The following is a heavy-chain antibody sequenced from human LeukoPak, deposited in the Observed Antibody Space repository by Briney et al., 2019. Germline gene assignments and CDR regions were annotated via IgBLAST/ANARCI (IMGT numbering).Heavy chain of an antibody. CDR1: GYTFTSYG. CDR2: ISAYNGNT. D-gene: IGHD3-22*01. V-gene: IGHV1-18*01. J-gene: IGHJ4*02. CDR3: ARVTYYYDSSGYKLPYYFDY. Sequence: ASVKVSCKASGYTFTSYGISWVRQAPGQGLEWMGWISAYNGNTNYAQKLQGRVTVTTDTSTSTAYMELRSLRSDDTAVYYCARVTYYYDSSGYKLPYYFDYWGQGTLVTVSS.